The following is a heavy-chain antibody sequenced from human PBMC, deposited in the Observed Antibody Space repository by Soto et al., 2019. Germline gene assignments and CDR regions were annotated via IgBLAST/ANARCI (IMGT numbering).Heavy chain of an antibody. Sequence: QITLKESGPTLVKPTQTLTLTCTFSGFSLTTSGVGVGWIRQPPGKALEWLALIYWDDDKRYSPSLKSRLTITKDTSKKQVVVKVTNMDPVDTATYFCARVPVATMFFDYWGQGTLVTVSS. J-gene: IGHJ4*02. CDR1: GFSLTTSGVG. CDR2: IYWDDDK. CDR3: ARVPVATMFFDY. V-gene: IGHV2-5*02. D-gene: IGHD3-10*02.